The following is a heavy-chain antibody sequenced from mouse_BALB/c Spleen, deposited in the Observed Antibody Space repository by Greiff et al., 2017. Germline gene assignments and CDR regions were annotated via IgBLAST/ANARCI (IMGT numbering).Heavy chain of an antibody. J-gene: IGHJ3*01. Sequence: EVKLVESGGDLVKPGGSLKLSCAASGFTFSSYGMSWVRQTPDKRLEWVATISSGGSYTYYPDSVKGRFTISRDNAKNTLYLQMSSLKSEDTAMYYCASLYDGYYGFADWGQGTLVTVSA. V-gene: IGHV5-6*01. D-gene: IGHD2-3*01. CDR2: ISSGGSYT. CDR3: ASLYDGYYGFAD. CDR1: GFTFSSYG.